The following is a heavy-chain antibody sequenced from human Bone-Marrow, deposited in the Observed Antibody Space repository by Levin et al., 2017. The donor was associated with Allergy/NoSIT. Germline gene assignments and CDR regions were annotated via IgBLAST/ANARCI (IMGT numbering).Heavy chain of an antibody. CDR3: ARGITIFGVVIDAFDI. V-gene: IGHV1-8*01. J-gene: IGHJ3*02. D-gene: IGHD3-3*01. CDR2: MNPNSGNT. Sequence: GESLKISCKASGYTFTSYDINWVRQATGQGLEWMGWMNPNSGNTGYAQKFQGRVTMTRNTSISTAYMELSSLRSEDTAVYYCARGITIFGVVIDAFDIWGQGTMVTVSS. CDR1: GYTFTSYD.